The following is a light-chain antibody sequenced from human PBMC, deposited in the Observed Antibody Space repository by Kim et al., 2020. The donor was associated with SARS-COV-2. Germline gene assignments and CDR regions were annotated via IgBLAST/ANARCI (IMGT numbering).Light chain of an antibody. Sequence: RVTLSCSGSSSNIGSNTVNWYQQLPGTAPKPLIYSNNQRPSGVPDRFSGSKSGTSASLAISGLQSEDEADYYCAAWDDSLNGHVVFGGGTKVTVL. CDR2: SNN. CDR1: SSNIGSNT. J-gene: IGLJ2*01. CDR3: AAWDDSLNGHVV. V-gene: IGLV1-44*01.